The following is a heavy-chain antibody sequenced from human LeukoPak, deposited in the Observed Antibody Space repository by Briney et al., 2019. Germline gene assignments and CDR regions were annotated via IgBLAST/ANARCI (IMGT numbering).Heavy chain of an antibody. D-gene: IGHD2-8*01. CDR3: ATCCTNPPAIKFEDS. J-gene: IGHJ4*02. Sequence: GASVKVSCKASGYTFTGYYMHWVRQAPGQGLEWMGWINPNSGVTNFAQKFQGRVTMTRDTSISTAYMELNRLRSDDTAVYSCATCCTNPPAIKFEDSWGQGTLATVSS. V-gene: IGHV1-2*02. CDR1: GYTFTGYY. CDR2: INPNSGVT.